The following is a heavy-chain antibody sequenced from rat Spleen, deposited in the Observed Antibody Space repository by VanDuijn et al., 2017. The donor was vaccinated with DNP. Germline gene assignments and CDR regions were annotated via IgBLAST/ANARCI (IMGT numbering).Heavy chain of an antibody. V-gene: IGHV4-2*01. J-gene: IGHJ2*01. CDR1: GDSITRNYW. CDR3: VREEFGVDY. Sequence: EVQLQESGPGLVKPSQSLSLTCSVTGDSITRNYWGWVRQAPGKGLEWIAEINKDSSTKNYNPSLKDKVTISRDNAQNTLYLQMTKLGSEDTAIYYCVREEFGVDYWGQGVMVTVSS. CDR2: INKDSSTK. D-gene: IGHD4-3*01.